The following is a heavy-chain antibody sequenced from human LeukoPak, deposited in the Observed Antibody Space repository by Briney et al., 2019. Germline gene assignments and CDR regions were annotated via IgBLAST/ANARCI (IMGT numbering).Heavy chain of an antibody. D-gene: IGHD4-17*01. CDR1: GFTFSDHY. J-gene: IGHJ6*02. CDR2: IRNRAKSYTT. V-gene: IGHV3-72*01. Sequence: GGSLRLSCAASGFTFSDHYLDWVRQAPGKGLEWVGRIRNRAKSYTTEYAASVKGRFTISRDDSKNSLYLQMNSLKTEDTAVYYCARGFSVTTGGSRAYYYGMDVWGQGTTVTVS. CDR3: ARGFSVTTGGSRAYYYGMDV.